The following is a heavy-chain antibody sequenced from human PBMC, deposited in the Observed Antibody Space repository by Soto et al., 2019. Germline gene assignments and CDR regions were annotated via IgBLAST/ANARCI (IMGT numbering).Heavy chain of an antibody. CDR3: ARHTDCGSGSSCLGSDNMDTDAFDI. CDR1: GGSISSDIHY. D-gene: IGHD3-10*01. CDR2: IYYSGNI. J-gene: IGHJ3*02. Sequence: QLQLQESGPGLVKPSETLSLTCTVSGGSISSDIHYWGWIRQPPGKGLEWIGTIYYSGNIYNNPSLRSRVXXXMYTSTTQFSXXLXSXXAADTAVYYCARHTDCGSGSSCLGSDNMDTDAFDIWGQGTMVTVS. V-gene: IGHV4-39*01.